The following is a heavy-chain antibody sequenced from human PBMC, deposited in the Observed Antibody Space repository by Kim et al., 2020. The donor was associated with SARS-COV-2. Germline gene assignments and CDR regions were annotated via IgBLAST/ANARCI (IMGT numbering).Heavy chain of an antibody. CDR2: ISCGGGRI. CDR3: ANSRGIGSVNV. J-gene: IGHJ4*02. CDR1: GFTFSNYA. V-gene: IGHV3-23*01. Sequence: GGSLRLSCAASGFTFSNYAMSWVRQVPGKGLEWVSSISCGGGRIYYADSVRGRFTISRDNSKSTLYLQMNSLRAEDTALYYCANSRGIGSVNVWGQGTLVTVSS. D-gene: IGHD3-10*01.